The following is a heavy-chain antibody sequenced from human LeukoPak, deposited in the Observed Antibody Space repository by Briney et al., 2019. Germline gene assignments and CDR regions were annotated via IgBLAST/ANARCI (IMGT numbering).Heavy chain of an antibody. J-gene: IGHJ4*02. V-gene: IGHV3-23*01. CDR3: AKDTRMTTVTTHYFDY. Sequence: GGSLRLSCAASGFTFSSYAMNWVRQAPGKGLEWVSAISGSGGSTYYADSVKGRFTISRDNSKNTLYLQMNSLRAEDTAVYYCAKDTRMTTVTTHYFDYWGQGTLVTVSS. CDR2: ISGSGGST. CDR1: GFTFSSYA. D-gene: IGHD4-17*01.